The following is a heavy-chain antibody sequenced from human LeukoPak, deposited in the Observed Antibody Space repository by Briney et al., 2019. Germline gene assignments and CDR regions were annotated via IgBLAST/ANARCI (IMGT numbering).Heavy chain of an antibody. CDR1: GFTVSSNY. V-gene: IGHV3-66*01. CDR3: ARNPGYLSYFDY. J-gene: IGHJ4*02. CDR2: IYSGGST. D-gene: IGHD3-9*01. Sequence: GGSLRLSCAASGFTVSSNYMSWVRQAPGKGLEWVSVIYSGGSTYYADSVKGRFTISRDNSKNTLYLQMNSLRAEDTAVYYCARNPGYLSYFDYWGQGTLVTVSS.